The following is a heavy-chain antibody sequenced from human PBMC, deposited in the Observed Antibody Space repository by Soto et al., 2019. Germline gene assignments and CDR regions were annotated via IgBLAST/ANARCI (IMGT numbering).Heavy chain of an antibody. Sequence: SETLSLTCAVYGGSFSGYYWSWIRQPPGKGLEWIGEINHSGSTNYNPSLKSRVTISVDTSKNQFSLKLSSVTAADTAVYYCARFGHFGVVKYYFDYWGQGTLVTVSS. CDR2: INHSGST. D-gene: IGHD3-3*01. CDR3: ARFGHFGVVKYYFDY. J-gene: IGHJ4*02. CDR1: GGSFSGYY. V-gene: IGHV4-34*01.